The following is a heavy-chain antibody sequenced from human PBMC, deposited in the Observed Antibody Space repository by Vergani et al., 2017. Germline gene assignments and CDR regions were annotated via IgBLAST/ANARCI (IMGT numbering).Heavy chain of an antibody. Sequence: EVQLLESGGGLVQPGGSLRLSCAASGFTFSSYAMSWVRQAPGKGLEWVSAIIGSGGSTYYADSVKGRFTISRDNSKNTLYLQMNSLRAEDTAVYYCAKDTAMGGYFDYWGQGTLVTVSS. CDR1: GFTFSSYA. D-gene: IGHD5-18*01. J-gene: IGHJ4*02. CDR2: IIGSGGST. CDR3: AKDTAMGGYFDY. V-gene: IGHV3-23*01.